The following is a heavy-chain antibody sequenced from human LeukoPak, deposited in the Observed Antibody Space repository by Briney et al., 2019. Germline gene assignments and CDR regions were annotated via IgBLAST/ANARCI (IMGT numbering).Heavy chain of an antibody. J-gene: IGHJ4*02. CDR1: GFSISNFW. Sequence: QPGGSLRLSCAASGFSISNFWMYWVRQAPGKGLVWVSRINSDGSSTTYADSVKGRFTISRDNAKNTLYLQANSLRAEDTAVYYCARGAARCSGGHCYPDWGRGTLVTVSS. CDR3: ARGAARCSGGHCYPD. CDR2: INSDGSST. D-gene: IGHD2-15*01. V-gene: IGHV3-74*01.